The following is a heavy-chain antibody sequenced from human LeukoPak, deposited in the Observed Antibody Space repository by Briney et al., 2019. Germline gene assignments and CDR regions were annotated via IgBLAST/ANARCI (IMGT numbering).Heavy chain of an antibody. Sequence: GGSLRLSCAASGFTFSTYAMSWVRQAQGKGLEWVSTIRGSGGRNTYYAASVQGRVTISRDNSKNTLYLQMNTLRAEDTAVYYCAKGVLRSSPDYWGQGTLVTVSS. V-gene: IGHV3-23*01. D-gene: IGHD5-12*01. CDR1: GFTFSTYA. CDR3: AKGVLRSSPDY. J-gene: IGHJ4*02. CDR2: IRGSGGRNT.